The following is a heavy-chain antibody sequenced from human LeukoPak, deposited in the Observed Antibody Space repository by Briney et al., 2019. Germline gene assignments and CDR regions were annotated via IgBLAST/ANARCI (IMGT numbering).Heavy chain of an antibody. D-gene: IGHD4-23*01. V-gene: IGHV4-38-2*02. CDR3: ARETTVVSRY. J-gene: IGHJ4*02. CDR1: GYSISSGYY. Sequence: SETLSLTCTVSGYSISSGYYWGWIRQSPGKGLEWIGNMYHSGITYYNPSLKSRVTISVDTSKNQFSLKLSSVTAADTAVYYCARETTVVSRYWGQGTLVTVSS. CDR2: MYHSGIT.